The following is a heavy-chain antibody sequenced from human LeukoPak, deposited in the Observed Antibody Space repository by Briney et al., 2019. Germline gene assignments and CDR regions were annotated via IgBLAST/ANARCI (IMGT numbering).Heavy chain of an antibody. J-gene: IGHJ4*02. D-gene: IGHD1-26*01. CDR2: ISYDGSNK. V-gene: IGHV3-30-3*01. CDR3: AKGGRDTSKYYFDY. Sequence: GGSLRLSCAASGFTFSSYAMHWVRQAPGKGLEWVAVISYDGSNKYYADSVKGRFTISRDNSKNTLYLQMNSLRAEDTAVYYCAKGGRDTSKYYFDYWGQGTQVTVSS. CDR1: GFTFSSYA.